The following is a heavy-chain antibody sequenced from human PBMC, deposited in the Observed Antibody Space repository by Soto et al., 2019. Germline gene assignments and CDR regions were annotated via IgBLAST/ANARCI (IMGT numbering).Heavy chain of an antibody. J-gene: IGHJ6*02. Sequence: SLILSSETSGFTFSTRGQHWVRQAPGKGLEWVAVISYDGSNKYYADSVKGRFTISRDNSKNTLYLQMNSLRAEDTAVYYCAKLRARYYYGMDVWGQGT. D-gene: IGHD4-17*01. CDR3: AKLRARYYYGMDV. CDR2: ISYDGSNK. CDR1: GFTFSTRG. V-gene: IGHV3-30*18.